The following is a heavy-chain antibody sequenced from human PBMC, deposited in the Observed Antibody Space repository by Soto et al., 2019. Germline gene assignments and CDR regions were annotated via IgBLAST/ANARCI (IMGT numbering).Heavy chain of an antibody. CDR3: ATVFSPEGGNYFDH. J-gene: IGHJ4*02. V-gene: IGHV3-23*01. CDR2: ISNSFSDGNT. Sequence: EVQWLESGGGLVQPGGSLRLSCAASGFTFSNYAMDWVRQAPGKGLEWVSAISNSFSDGNTHYADSVKGRFTISRDNDKNTVFLEMNSLRAEDTAVYYCATVFSPEGGNYFDHWGQGTLVTVSS. CDR1: GFTFSNYA.